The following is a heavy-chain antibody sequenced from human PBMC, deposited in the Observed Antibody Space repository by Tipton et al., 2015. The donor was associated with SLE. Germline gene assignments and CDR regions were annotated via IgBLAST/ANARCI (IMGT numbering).Heavy chain of an antibody. CDR3: ARVGFAAVAGTKNGFDI. CDR2: INHSGST. Sequence: TLSLTCAVYGGSFSGYYWSWIRQPPGKGLEWIGEINHSGSTNYNPSLKSRVTISVDTSKNQFSLKLSSVTAADTAVYYCARVGFAAVAGTKNGFDIWGQGTMVTVSS. D-gene: IGHD6-19*01. V-gene: IGHV4-34*01. J-gene: IGHJ3*02. CDR1: GGSFSGYY.